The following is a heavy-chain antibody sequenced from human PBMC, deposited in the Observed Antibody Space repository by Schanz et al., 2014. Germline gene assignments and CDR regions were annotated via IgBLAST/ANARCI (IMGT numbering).Heavy chain of an antibody. V-gene: IGHV3-9*01. CDR2: MSWNAGSL. Sequence: DVQLVDSGGGLVQPGGSLRLSCAASGFTVSNSYIHWVRQAPGKGLEWVSGMSWNAGSLGYGDSVKGRFTISRDNAKNSLYLQMNSLRAEDTALYYCARDTAQSCIGPSCFECFQHWGQGALVTVSS. CDR1: GFTVSNSY. J-gene: IGHJ1*01. D-gene: IGHD2-2*01. CDR3: ARDTAQSCIGPSCFECFQH.